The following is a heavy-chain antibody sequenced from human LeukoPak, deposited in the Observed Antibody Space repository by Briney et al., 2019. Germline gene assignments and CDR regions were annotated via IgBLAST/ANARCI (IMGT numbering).Heavy chain of an antibody. Sequence: PSETLSLTCTVSGVSVSVGTYYWSWIRQPPGKGLEWIGYIYYSGSTNYNPSLRSRVTISVDTSKNQFSLKLSSVTAADTAVYYCARDLTLGFFHDAFDIWGQGTMVTVSS. CDR2: IYYSGST. V-gene: IGHV4-61*01. CDR1: GVSVSVGTYY. J-gene: IGHJ3*02. CDR3: ARDLTLGFFHDAFDI. D-gene: IGHD1-14*01.